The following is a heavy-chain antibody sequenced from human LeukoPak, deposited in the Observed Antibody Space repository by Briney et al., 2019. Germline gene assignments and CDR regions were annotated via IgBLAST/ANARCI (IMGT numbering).Heavy chain of an antibody. Sequence: GGSLRLSCAASGFTFSSYGMSWVRQAPGKGLEWVSAISGSGDSTLYADSVKGRFTISRDNSKNTLYLQMDSLRAEDTAVYYCASHCGSRSNNSLDPWGQGTVVTVSS. V-gene: IGHV3-23*01. CDR1: GFTFSSYG. CDR2: ISGSGDST. CDR3: ASHCGSRSNNSLDP. D-gene: IGHD3-10*01. J-gene: IGHJ5*02.